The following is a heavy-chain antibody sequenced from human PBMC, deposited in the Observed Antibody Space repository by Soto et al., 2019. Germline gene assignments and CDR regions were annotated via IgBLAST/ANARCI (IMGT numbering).Heavy chain of an antibody. D-gene: IGHD5-12*01. J-gene: IGHJ4*02. V-gene: IGHV3-30-3*01. CDR1: GFTFSNYA. Sequence: GGSLRLSCAASGFTFSNYAMHWVRQAPGKGLEWVALISYDGNNEYYADSVKGRFTISRDNSKNTLYVQMNSLRAEDTAVYYCARDQSGGYANSPGVFWGQGTLVTVSS. CDR3: ARDQSGGYANSPGVF. CDR2: ISYDGNNE.